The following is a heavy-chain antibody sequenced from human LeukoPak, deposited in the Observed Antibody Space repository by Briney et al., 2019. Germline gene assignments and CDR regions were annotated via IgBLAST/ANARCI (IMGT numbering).Heavy chain of an antibody. V-gene: IGHV3-30-3*01. J-gene: IGHJ4*02. D-gene: IGHD4-11*01. Sequence: GESLRLSCAASGFTFSSYAMHWVRQAPGKGLEWVAVISYDGSNKYYADSVKGRFTISRDNSKNTLYLQMNSLRAEDTAVYYCARDLVDYSNYEDDWRWVFDYWGQGTLVTVSS. CDR3: ARDLVDYSNYEDDWRWVFDY. CDR2: ISYDGSNK. CDR1: GFTFSSYA.